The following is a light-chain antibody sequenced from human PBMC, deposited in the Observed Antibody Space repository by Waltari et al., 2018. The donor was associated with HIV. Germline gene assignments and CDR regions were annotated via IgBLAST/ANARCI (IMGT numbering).Light chain of an antibody. CDR1: QSLLDNNDGNTY. CDR3: MQRIESPIT. J-gene: IGKJ5*01. V-gene: IGKV2-40*01. Sequence: DIVMTQTPLCLPVTPGEPASISCRSSQSLLDNNDGNTYLDWYLQKPGQSPQLLIYTVSYRTSGVPDRFSRSGSGTDFTLKISRVEAEDVGVYYCMQRIESPITFGQGTRLEIK. CDR2: TVS.